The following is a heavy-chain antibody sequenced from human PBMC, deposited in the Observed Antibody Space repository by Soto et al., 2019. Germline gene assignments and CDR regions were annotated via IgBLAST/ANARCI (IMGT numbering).Heavy chain of an antibody. J-gene: IGHJ5*02. V-gene: IGHV3-23*01. D-gene: IGHD2-15*01. CDR2: ISGSGGST. CDR3: AKGLGYCSGGSCTNWFDP. Sequence: EVQLLESGGGLVQPGGSLRLSCAASGFTFSSYAMSWVRQAPGKGLEWVSAISGSGGSTYYADSVKGRFTISRDNAKNTLYMQMNSLRAEDTAVYYCAKGLGYCSGGSCTNWFDPWGQGTLVTVSS. CDR1: GFTFSSYA.